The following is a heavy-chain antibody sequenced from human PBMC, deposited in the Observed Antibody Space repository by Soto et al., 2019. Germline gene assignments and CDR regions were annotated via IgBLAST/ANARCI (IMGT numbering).Heavy chain of an antibody. V-gene: IGHV4-30-4*01. D-gene: IGHD3-10*01. CDR3: SRGSTYYGFLT. CDR2: IYYIGTT. CDR1: GDSMGRGDYY. Sequence: QVQLQESGPGLVKPSQTLSLTCTVSGDSMGRGDYYWTCIRQPPGKGLEWLGYIYYIGTTFYNPSLESRVNISIDTSKNHFSLRLTSVTAADTAVYYCSRGSTYYGFLTWGQGTLVTVSS. J-gene: IGHJ5*02.